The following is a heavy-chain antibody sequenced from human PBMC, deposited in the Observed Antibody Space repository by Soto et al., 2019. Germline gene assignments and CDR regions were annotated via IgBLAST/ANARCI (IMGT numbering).Heavy chain of an antibody. V-gene: IGHV3-11*01. CDR2: TSVDGVDR. D-gene: IGHD3-10*01. CDR3: ARPNGESMRYYHGMDV. CDR1: GFTFSDYY. Sequence: QVQLMESGGGLVKPGGSLTLSCVASGFTFSDYYMAWIRQTPGKGLEWVSYTSVDGVDRFYADSVKGRFTISRDNARKSLSLQMNSLRDEDTAVYYCARPNGESMRYYHGMDVWGQGTTVIVSS. J-gene: IGHJ6*02.